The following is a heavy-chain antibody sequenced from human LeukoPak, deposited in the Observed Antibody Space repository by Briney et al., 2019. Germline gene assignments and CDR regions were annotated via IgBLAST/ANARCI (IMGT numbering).Heavy chain of an antibody. CDR1: GFTFSSYS. V-gene: IGHV3-21*01. CDR3: ARGLSDYDYPFDY. J-gene: IGHJ4*02. CDR2: IGGSDNYI. Sequence: PGGSLRLSCAASGFTFSSYSMNWVRQAPGKGLEWVSSIGGSDNYISYVDSVKGRFTISRDNSKNSLFLQMNSLRAEDTAMYYCARGLSDYDYPFDYWGQGTLVTVSS. D-gene: IGHD5-12*01.